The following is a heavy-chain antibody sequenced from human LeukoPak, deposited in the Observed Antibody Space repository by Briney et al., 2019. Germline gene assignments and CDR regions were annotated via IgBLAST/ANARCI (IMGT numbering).Heavy chain of an antibody. Sequence: GGALRLSCAASGFTFSSYAMSWVRQAPGKGVEWVSAISWSGGSTYYADSVKGRSTISRDNSKNALYLQMNSLRAEDTAVYYCAKDVRIAARQAANYFDYWGQGTLVTVSS. CDR3: AKDVRIAARQAANYFDY. D-gene: IGHD6-6*01. CDR2: ISWSGGST. V-gene: IGHV3-23*01. CDR1: GFTFSSYA. J-gene: IGHJ4*02.